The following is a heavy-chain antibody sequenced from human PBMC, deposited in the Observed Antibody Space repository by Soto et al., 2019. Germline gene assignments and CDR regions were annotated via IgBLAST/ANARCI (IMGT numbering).Heavy chain of an antibody. V-gene: IGHV3-9*01. CDR2: ISWNSGSI. CDR3: AKDIEIAPRKSYGMDV. J-gene: IGHJ6*02. D-gene: IGHD6-6*01. CDR1: VFTFDDYA. Sequence: PVGSLRLSCASSVFTFDDYAMHCVRQSPGKCLEWVSGISWNSGSIGYADSVKGRFTISRDNAKNSLYLQMNSLRAEDTALYYCAKDIEIAPRKSYGMDVWGQGTTVTVCS.